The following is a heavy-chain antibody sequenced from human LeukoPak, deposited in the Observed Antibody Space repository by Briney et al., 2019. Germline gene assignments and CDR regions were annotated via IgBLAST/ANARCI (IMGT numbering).Heavy chain of an antibody. CDR2: ISSNTNTI. J-gene: IGHJ6*02. Sequence: GGSLRLSCTASGFSFTNYAMNWVRQAPGKGLEWVSYISSNTNTIYYADSVKGRFTISRDNAKNSLYLQMNSLRDEDTALYYCARDFYSDYYYGMDVWGQGTTVTVSS. CDR1: GFSFTNYA. D-gene: IGHD2-21*01. CDR3: ARDFYSDYYYGMDV. V-gene: IGHV3-48*02.